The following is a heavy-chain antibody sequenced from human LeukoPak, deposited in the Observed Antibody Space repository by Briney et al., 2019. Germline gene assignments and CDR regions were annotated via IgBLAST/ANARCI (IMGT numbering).Heavy chain of an antibody. J-gene: IGHJ4*02. V-gene: IGHV4-34*04. CDR2: INHTGST. CDR3: GRGPVRLARPYYF. D-gene: IGHD3-9*01. Sequence: KPSETLSLTCTVQGGSLSGAYCTWIRQPPAQGLERIGEINHTGSTNTNPTFKSQGTMSADTPTNQFSLNLTPVTAADTALSYCGRGPVRLARPYYFWGQGTLVTVSS. CDR1: GGSLSGAY.